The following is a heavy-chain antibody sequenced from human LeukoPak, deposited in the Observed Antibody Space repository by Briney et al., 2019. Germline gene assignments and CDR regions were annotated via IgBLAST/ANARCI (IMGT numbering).Heavy chain of an antibody. CDR2: IIPILGIA. Sequence: SVKVSCKASGGTFSSYTIGWVRQAPGQGLEWMGRIIPILGIANYAQKFQGRVTITADKSTSTAYMELSSLRSEDTAVYYCARDFWSGYYSQTDAFDIWGQGTMVTVSS. D-gene: IGHD3-3*01. CDR1: GGTFSSYT. CDR3: ARDFWSGYYSQTDAFDI. J-gene: IGHJ3*02. V-gene: IGHV1-69*04.